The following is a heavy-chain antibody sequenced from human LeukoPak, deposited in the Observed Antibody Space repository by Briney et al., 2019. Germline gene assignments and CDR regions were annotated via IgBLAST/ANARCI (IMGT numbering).Heavy chain of an antibody. J-gene: IGHJ3*02. CDR3: ARDQSYGGAFDI. CDR2: IYSGGST. CDR1: GYTFSSYS. Sequence: PGGSLRLSCAASGYTFSSYSINWVRQAPGKGLEWVSVIYSGGSTYYADSVKGRFTISRDNSKNTLYLQMNSLRAEDTAVYYCARDQSYGGAFDIWGQGTMVTVSS. D-gene: IGHD4-23*01. V-gene: IGHV3-53*01.